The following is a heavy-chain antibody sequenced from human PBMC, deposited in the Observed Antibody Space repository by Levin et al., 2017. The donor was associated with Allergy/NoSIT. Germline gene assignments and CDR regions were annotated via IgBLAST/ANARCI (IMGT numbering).Heavy chain of an antibody. CDR2: ISPYNGNT. Sequence: GGSLRLSCKASGYTFTFYGISWVRQAPGQGLEWMGWISPYNGNTNYAQKLQGRVTMTTDTSTSTAYMVLRSLRSDDTAVYYCARGMAETAADTFDIWGQGTMVTVSS. J-gene: IGHJ3*02. V-gene: IGHV1-18*01. CDR1: GYTFTFYG. D-gene: IGHD2-8*01. CDR3: ARGMAETAADTFDI.